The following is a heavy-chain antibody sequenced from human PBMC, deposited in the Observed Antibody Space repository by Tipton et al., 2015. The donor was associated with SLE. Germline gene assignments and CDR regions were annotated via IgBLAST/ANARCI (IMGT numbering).Heavy chain of an antibody. CDR1: GGSINSGIYS. CDR2: IYSSGSA. J-gene: IGHJ4*02. V-gene: IGHV4-39*07. Sequence: TLSLTCTVSGGSINSGIYSWVWIRQPPGKGLEWIGNIYSSGSAYYNPSLKSRVTISLHTSKNQFSLKLSSVTAADTAVYYCASLNVVAPRANFWGQGTLVTVSS. D-gene: IGHD5-12*01. CDR3: ASLNVVAPRANF.